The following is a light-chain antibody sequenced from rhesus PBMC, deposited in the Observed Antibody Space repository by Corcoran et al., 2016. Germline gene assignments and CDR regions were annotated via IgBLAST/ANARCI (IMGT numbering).Light chain of an antibody. CDR3: QQHDSSPFT. J-gene: IGKJ3*01. V-gene: IGKV1-69*01. CDR2: RTS. Sequence: DIQMTQSPSSLSASVGDRVTITCRASQGIRNWLTWYQQKPGKAPKLLIYRTSNLETGVPSRLSGSGSGTDFTLTSTSLQPEDIATYYCQQHDSSPFTFGPGTKLDIK. CDR1: QGIRNW.